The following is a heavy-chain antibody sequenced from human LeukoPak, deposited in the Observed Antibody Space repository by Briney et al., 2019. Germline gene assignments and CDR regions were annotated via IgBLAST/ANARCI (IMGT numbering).Heavy chain of an antibody. V-gene: IGHV3-48*01. D-gene: IGHD5-12*01. CDR1: GFTFSSYS. CDR3: AAHSGYDYYYYMDV. J-gene: IGHJ6*03. Sequence: GGSLRLSCAASGFTFSSYSMNWVRQAPGKGLEWVSYISSSSSSIYYADSVKGRFTISRDNAKNSLYLQMNSLRAEDTAVYYCAAHSGYDYYYYMDVWGKGTTVTVSS. CDR2: ISSSSSSI.